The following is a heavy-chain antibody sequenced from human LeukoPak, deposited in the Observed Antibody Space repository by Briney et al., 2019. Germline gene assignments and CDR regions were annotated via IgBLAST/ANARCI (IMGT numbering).Heavy chain of an antibody. CDR2: IYHSGST. CDR3: ARVVVVTAAREAYYYYYYMDV. CDR1: GYSISSGYY. Sequence: PSETLSLTCTVSGYSISSGYYWGWIRQPPGKGLEWIGSIYHSGSTYYNPSLKSRVTISVDTSKNQFSLKLSSVTAADTAVYYCARVVVVTAAREAYYYYYYMDVWGKGTTVTISS. J-gene: IGHJ6*03. D-gene: IGHD2-21*02. V-gene: IGHV4-38-2*02.